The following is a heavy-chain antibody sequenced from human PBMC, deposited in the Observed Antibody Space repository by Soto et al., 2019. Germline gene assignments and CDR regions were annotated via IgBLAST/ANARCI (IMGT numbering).Heavy chain of an antibody. D-gene: IGHD4-17*01. Sequence: ASVKVSCKASGYTFTNYGVSWVRQAPGQRLEWMGWISAYTRNTNYAQMFQGRVTMTTDTSTSTAYMELRSLTSDGTAVYYCARVDRTTETYYFDYWGQGTLVTVSS. CDR1: GYTFTNYG. J-gene: IGHJ4*02. CDR2: ISAYTRNT. CDR3: ARVDRTTETYYFDY. V-gene: IGHV1-18*01.